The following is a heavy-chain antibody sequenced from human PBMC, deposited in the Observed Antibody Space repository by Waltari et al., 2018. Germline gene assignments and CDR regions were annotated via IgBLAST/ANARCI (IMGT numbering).Heavy chain of an antibody. CDR3: ARDLAVAGTPVPTYYYYMDV. D-gene: IGHD6-19*01. V-gene: IGHV4-4*07. J-gene: IGHJ6*03. CDR2: IYTSGST. CDR1: GGSISSYY. Sequence: QVQLQESGPGLVKPSETLSLTCTVPGGSISSYYWSWIRQPAGKGLEWIGRIYTSGSTNYNPSLKSRVTMSEDTSKNQFSLKLSSVTAADTAVYYCARDLAVAGTPVPTYYYYMDVWGKGTTVTVSS.